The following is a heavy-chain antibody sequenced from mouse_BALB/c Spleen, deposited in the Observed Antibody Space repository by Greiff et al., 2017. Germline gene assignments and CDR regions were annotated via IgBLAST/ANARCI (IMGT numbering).Heavy chain of an antibody. D-gene: IGHD2-3*01. CDR1: GFTFSSYG. CDR3: ARENDVYY. V-gene: IGHV5-6-3*01. Sequence: EVKLEESGGGLVQPGGSLKLSCAASGFTFSSYGMSWVRQTPDKRLELVATINSNGGSTYYPDSVKGRFTISRDNAKNTLYLQMSSLKSEDTAMYYCARENDVYYWGQGTTLTVSS. J-gene: IGHJ2*01. CDR2: INSNGGST.